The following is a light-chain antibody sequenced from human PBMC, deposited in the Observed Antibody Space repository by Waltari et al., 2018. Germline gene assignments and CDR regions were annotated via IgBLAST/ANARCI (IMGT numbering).Light chain of an antibody. CDR3: QQYYSAPRT. J-gene: IGKJ1*01. Sequence: DIVMTQSPDSLAVSLGERATINCKSSQSVLYSSNSRNYLAWFQQKPGQPPKLVIYWASTRGSGVPDRFSGSGSGTEFTLTISSLQAEDVAIYYCQQYYSAPRTFGQGTKVEIK. CDR1: QSVLYSSNSRNY. V-gene: IGKV4-1*01. CDR2: WAS.